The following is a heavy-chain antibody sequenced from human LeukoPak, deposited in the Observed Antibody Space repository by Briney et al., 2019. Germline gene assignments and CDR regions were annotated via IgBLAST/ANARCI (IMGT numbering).Heavy chain of an antibody. V-gene: IGHV4-59*08. CDR2: IYYSGST. CDR3: ARHTMDYYDSSGLPFDS. Sequence: SETLSLTCTVSGGSISSYYWSWLRQPPGKGLEWIGYIYYSGSTNYNPSLKSRVTISVDTSKNHFSLKLSSVPAADTAVYYCARHTMDYYDSSGLPFDSWGQGTLVTVSS. CDR1: GGSISSYY. J-gene: IGHJ4*02. D-gene: IGHD3-22*01.